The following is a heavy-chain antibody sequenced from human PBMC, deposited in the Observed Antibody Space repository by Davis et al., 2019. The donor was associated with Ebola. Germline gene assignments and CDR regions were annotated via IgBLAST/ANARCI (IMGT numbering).Heavy chain of an antibody. D-gene: IGHD1-26*01. CDR1: GFTFSSYG. V-gene: IGHV3-30*03. CDR3: ARVTRAHSGSYHYYYGMDV. Sequence: GESLKISCAASGFTFSSYGMHWVRQAPGKGLEWVAVISYDGSNKYYADSVKGRFTISRDNSKNTLYLQMNSLRAEDTAVYYCARVTRAHSGSYHYYYGMDVWGQGTTVTVSS. J-gene: IGHJ6*02. CDR2: ISYDGSNK.